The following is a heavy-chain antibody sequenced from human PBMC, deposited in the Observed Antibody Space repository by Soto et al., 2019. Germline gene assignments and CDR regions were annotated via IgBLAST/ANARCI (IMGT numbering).Heavy chain of an antibody. CDR1: GFTFSSYA. CDR2: ISGSGGST. V-gene: IGHV3-23*01. D-gene: IGHD3-3*01. J-gene: IGHJ5*02. CDR3: AKDRTTLPLLEWLPSFDP. Sequence: GGSLRLSCAASGFTFSSYAMSWVRQAPGKGLEWVSAISGSGGSTYYADSVKGRFTISRDNSKNTLYLQMNSLRAEDTAVYYCAKDRTTLPLLEWLPSFDPWGQGTLVTVSS.